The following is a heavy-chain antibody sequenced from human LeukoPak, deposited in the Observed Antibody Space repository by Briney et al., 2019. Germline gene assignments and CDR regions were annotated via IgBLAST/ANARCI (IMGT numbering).Heavy chain of an antibody. CDR3: ARVSRIVGAPDFDY. Sequence: PGGSLRLSCAASGFTFSSYWMSWVRQAPGKGLEWVANIKQDGSEKYYVDSVKGRFTISRDNSKNTLYLQMNSLRAEDTAVYYCARVSRIVGAPDFDYWGQGTLVTVSS. CDR2: IKQDGSEK. V-gene: IGHV3-7*01. D-gene: IGHD1-26*01. CDR1: GFTFSSYW. J-gene: IGHJ4*02.